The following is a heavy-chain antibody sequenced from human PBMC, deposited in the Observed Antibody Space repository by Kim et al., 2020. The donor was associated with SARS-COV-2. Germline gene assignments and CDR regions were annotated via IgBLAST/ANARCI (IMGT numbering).Heavy chain of an antibody. CDR2: INHSGST. V-gene: IGHV4-34*01. CDR1: GGSFSGYY. Sequence: SETLSLTCAVYGGSFSGYYWSWIRQPPGKGLEWIGEINHSGSTNYNPSLKSRVTISVDTSKNQFSLKLSSVTAADTAVYYCARGEYCSGGSCWVDYYGMDVWGQGTTVTVSS. D-gene: IGHD2-15*01. CDR3: ARGEYCSGGSCWVDYYGMDV. J-gene: IGHJ6*02.